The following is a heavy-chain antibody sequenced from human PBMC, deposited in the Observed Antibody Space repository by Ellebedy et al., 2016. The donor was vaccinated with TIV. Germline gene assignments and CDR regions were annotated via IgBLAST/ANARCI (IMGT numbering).Heavy chain of an antibody. D-gene: IGHD2-21*02. V-gene: IGHV5-51*01. CDR3: ARRRVTALYYYYGMDV. CDR2: IYPGDSDT. CDR1: GYSFTSYW. Sequence: GESLKISXKGSGYSFTSYWIGWVRQMPGKGLEWMGIIYPGDSDTRYSPSFQGQVTISADKSISTAYLQWSSLKASDTAMYYCARRRVTALYYYYGMDVWGQGTTVTVSS. J-gene: IGHJ6*02.